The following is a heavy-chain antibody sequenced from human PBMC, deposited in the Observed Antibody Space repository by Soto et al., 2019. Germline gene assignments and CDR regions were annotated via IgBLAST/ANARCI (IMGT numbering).Heavy chain of an antibody. J-gene: IGHJ6*02. D-gene: IGHD3-9*01. V-gene: IGHV4-30-2*01. CDR2: FYHSGST. CDR1: GGSISSGGYS. CDR3: ARVHYDILTGYGYGMDV. Sequence: QLQLQESGSGLVKPSQTLSLTCAVSGGSISSGGYSWSWIRQPPGKGLVWYGYFYHSGSTYYNPSPTSPVTISVDRSKNQYSLMLRSVTAADTAVYYCARVHYDILTGYGYGMDVWGQGTTVTLSS.